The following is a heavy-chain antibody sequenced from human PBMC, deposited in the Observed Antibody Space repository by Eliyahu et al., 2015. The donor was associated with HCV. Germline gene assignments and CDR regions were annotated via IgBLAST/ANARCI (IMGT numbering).Heavy chain of an antibody. Sequence: TCTVSGFSLSNARMGVSWIRQPPGKALEWFAHIFSNDEKSYSTSLKSRLTISKDXSKSQVVLTMTNMDPVDTATYYCARIIRHSSSWYSYYYYGMDVWGQGTTVTVSS. V-gene: IGHV2-26*01. CDR2: IFSNDEK. J-gene: IGHJ6*02. CDR1: GFSLSNARMG. CDR3: ARIIRHSSSWYSYYYYGMDV. D-gene: IGHD6-13*01.